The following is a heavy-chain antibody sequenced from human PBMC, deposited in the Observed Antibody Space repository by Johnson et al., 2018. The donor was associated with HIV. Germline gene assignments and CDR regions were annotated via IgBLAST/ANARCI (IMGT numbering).Heavy chain of an antibody. D-gene: IGHD6-19*01. Sequence: VQLVESGGGLVQPGGSLRLSCAASGFTFSSYATSWVRQAPGKGLEWVAVISYDGSNKYYADSVKGRFTISRDNSKNTMYLQMNSLRTEDTAVYYCARDTGSGWNAFDIWGQGTMVTVSS. J-gene: IGHJ3*02. V-gene: IGHV3-30-3*01. CDR2: ISYDGSNK. CDR3: ARDTGSGWNAFDI. CDR1: GFTFSSYA.